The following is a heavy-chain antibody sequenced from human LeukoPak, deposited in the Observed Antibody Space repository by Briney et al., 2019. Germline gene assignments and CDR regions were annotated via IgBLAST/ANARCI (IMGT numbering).Heavy chain of an antibody. Sequence: SAPALLKPTQTPTLTCTFSGFSLSPRGMCVSLIRQPPGRAQEWLARIDCDDDKYYSTSLKSRLTISKGTSKNQVVLTMTNMDPVDTATYYCARIRPDYGDPWPYYYYYYIDVSGKGTTVTVSS. J-gene: IGHJ6*03. CDR3: ARIRPDYGDPWPYYYYYYIDV. D-gene: IGHD4-17*01. V-gene: IGHV2-70*11. CDR1: GFSLSPRGMC. CDR2: IDCDDDK.